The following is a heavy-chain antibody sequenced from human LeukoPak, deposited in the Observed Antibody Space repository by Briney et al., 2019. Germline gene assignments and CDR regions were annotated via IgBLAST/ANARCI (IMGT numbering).Heavy chain of an antibody. CDR3: ARYTGTYRDF. J-gene: IGHJ4*02. CDR1: GFTFSRYN. Sequence: SGGSLRLSCAASGFTFSRYNMNWVHQAPGKGLEWVSSITSGSGYIFYADSVKGRFTISRDNAKNSLYLQMNSLRVEDTALYYCARYTGTYRDFWGQGTLVTVSS. CDR2: ITSGSGYI. D-gene: IGHD1-26*01. V-gene: IGHV3-21*01.